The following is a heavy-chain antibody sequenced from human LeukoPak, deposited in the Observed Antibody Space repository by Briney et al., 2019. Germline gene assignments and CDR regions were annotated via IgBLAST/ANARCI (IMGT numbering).Heavy chain of an antibody. CDR1: GFTLSSYS. V-gene: IGHV3-21*04. J-gene: IGHJ1*01. CDR2: ISGSSTYL. Sequence: GGSLRLSCVAFGFTLSSYSMNWVRQAPGKGLEWVSSISGSSTYLNSADSVRGRFTISRDNSKNTLYLQMNSLRAEDTAVYYCAKSFAEHWGQGTLVTVSS. CDR3: AKSFAEH.